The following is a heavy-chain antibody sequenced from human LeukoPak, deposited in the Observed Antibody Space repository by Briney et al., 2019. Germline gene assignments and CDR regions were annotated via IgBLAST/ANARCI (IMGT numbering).Heavy chain of an antibody. V-gene: IGHV3-15*01. Sequence: GGSLRLSCAASGFTFSNAWMSWVRQAPGKGLEWVGRIKSKTDGGTTDYAAPVKGRFTISRDDSKNTLYLQMNSLKTEDTAVYYCTTEWFYYYDSSGYYYVVYWGQGTLVTVSS. CDR2: IKSKTDGGTT. CDR1: GFTFSNAW. D-gene: IGHD3-22*01. J-gene: IGHJ4*02. CDR3: TTEWFYYYDSSGYYYVVY.